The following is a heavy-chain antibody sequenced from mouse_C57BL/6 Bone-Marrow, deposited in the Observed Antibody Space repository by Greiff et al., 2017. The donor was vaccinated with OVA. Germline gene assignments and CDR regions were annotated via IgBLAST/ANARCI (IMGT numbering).Heavy chain of an antibody. D-gene: IGHD3-2*02. CDR3: ARWGNSGYYYFDY. J-gene: IGHJ2*01. V-gene: IGHV1-69*01. CDR2: IDPSDSYT. CDR1: GYTFTSYW. Sequence: QVQLQQPGAELVMPGASVKLSCKASGYTFTSYWMHWVKQRPGQGLEWIGEIDPSDSYTNYNQKFKGKSTLTVDKSSSPAYMQLSSLTSEGSAFYYCARWGNSGYYYFDYWGQGTTLTVSS.